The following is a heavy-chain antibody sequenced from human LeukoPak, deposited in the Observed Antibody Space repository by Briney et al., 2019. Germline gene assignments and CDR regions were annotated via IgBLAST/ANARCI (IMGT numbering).Heavy chain of an antibody. V-gene: IGHV3-30*14. D-gene: IGHD6-19*01. CDR3: ARGRIAVAGPFDY. Sequence: PGGSLRLSCAASGFTFSSYAMHWVRQAPGKGLEWVAVISYDGSNKYYADSVKGRFTISRDNSKNTLYLQMNSLRAEDTAVYYCARGRIAVAGPFDYWGQGTLVTVSS. CDR2: ISYDGSNK. CDR1: GFTFSSYA. J-gene: IGHJ4*02.